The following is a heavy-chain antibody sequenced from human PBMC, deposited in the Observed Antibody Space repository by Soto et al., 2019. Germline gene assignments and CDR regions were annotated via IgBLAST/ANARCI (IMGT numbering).Heavy chain of an antibody. J-gene: IGHJ6*03. CDR3: AKSLLFVDHAYMDV. CDR2: IIPIQGKA. Sequence: QVQLVQSGAELKKPGSSVKVSCEASGGSFISYSFTWVRQAPGQGLEWMGRIIPIQGKANYALKLQDRVTITADRSTRTGYMELRSLRPEDTAVYYCAKSLLFVDHAYMDVWGKGTTVTVSS. CDR1: GGSFISYS. V-gene: IGHV1-69*02. D-gene: IGHD2-21*01.